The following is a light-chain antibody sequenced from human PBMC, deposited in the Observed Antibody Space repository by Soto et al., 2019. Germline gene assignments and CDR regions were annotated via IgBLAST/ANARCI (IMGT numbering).Light chain of an antibody. J-gene: IGKJ2*01. CDR3: QQYGSSPMHT. Sequence: EIVLTQSPGTLSLSPGERATLSCRASQSVSSSYLAWYQQKPGQAPRLLIYGASSRATGIPDRFSGSGSGTDFTLTISRLEPEDFAVYYCQQYGSSPMHTFGQGTKLES. V-gene: IGKV3-20*01. CDR2: GAS. CDR1: QSVSSSY.